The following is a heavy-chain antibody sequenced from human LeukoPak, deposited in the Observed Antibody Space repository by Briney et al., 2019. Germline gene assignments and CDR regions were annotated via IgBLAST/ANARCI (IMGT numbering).Heavy chain of an antibody. V-gene: IGHV4-34*01. CDR1: GGSSSVYY. CDR3: ARGGSGYPVDY. D-gene: IGHD3-22*01. CDR2: INHSGST. Sequence: SETLSLTCAVYGGSSSVYYWSWIRQPPGKGLEWIGEINHSGSTNYNPSLKTRVTISLDMSKNQFSLKLRSVTAADTAVYYCARGGSGYPVDYWGQGTLVTVSS. J-gene: IGHJ4*02.